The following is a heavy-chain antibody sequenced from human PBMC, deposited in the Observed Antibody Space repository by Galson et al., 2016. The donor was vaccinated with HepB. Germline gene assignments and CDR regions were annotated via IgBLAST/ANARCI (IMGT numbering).Heavy chain of an antibody. D-gene: IGHD2-21*01. Sequence: SVKVSCKASGYTFTSYGVSWVRQAPGQGPEWMGWINGHIGNTQYAQKFQGRVTMTTDTFLSIAYMELRSLRSDDTAVYYCARAREVWNRFDPWGQGTLVTVSS. CDR2: INGHIGNT. CDR1: GYTFTSYG. V-gene: IGHV1-18*01. CDR3: ARAREVWNRFDP. J-gene: IGHJ5*02.